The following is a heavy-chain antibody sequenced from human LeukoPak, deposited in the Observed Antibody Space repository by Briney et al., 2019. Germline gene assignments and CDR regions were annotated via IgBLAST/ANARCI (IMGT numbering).Heavy chain of an antibody. V-gene: IGHV4-59*01. CDR2: IYYSGST. J-gene: IGHJ4*02. CDR3: ARADYYGSGSYYFDY. D-gene: IGHD3-10*01. CDR1: GGSISSYY. Sequence: SETLSLTCTVSGGSISSYYWSWIRQPPGKGLEWIGYIYYSGSTNYNPSLKSRVTISVDTSKNQSSLKLSSVTAADTAVYYCARADYYGSGSYYFDYWGQGTLVTVSS.